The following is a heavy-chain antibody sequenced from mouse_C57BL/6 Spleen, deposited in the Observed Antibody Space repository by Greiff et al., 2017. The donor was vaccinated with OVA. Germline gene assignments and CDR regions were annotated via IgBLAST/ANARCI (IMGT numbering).Heavy chain of an antibody. CDR3: ARHGVSNYYFDY. CDR1: GFTFSSYT. J-gene: IGHJ2*01. Sequence: EVKLVESGGGLVKPGGSLKLSCAASGFTFSSYTMSWVRQTPEKRLEWVATISGGGGNTYYPDSVKGRFTISRDNAKNTLYLQMSSLRSEDTGVYYCARHGVSNYYFDYWGQGTTLTVSS. V-gene: IGHV5-9*04. CDR2: ISGGGGNT. D-gene: IGHD2-5*01.